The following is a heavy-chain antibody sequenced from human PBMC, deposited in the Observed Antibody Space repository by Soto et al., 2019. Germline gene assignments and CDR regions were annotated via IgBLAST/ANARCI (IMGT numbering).Heavy chain of an antibody. CDR3: ARGVGKTVRGVKLYYYYAMDV. CDR1: GGALSDYA. CDR2: IIPFVGTA. D-gene: IGHD3-10*01. J-gene: IGHJ6*02. Sequence: QVQLVQSGAEVKKPGSSVKVSCKTSGGALSDYAISWVRQVPGQGLEWVGGIIPFVGTATYSQKFQGRVSMTADKHTTTVYIEMSSLRYEDTAVYFCARGVGKTVRGVKLYYYYAMDVWGQGAMVTVSS. V-gene: IGHV1-69*06.